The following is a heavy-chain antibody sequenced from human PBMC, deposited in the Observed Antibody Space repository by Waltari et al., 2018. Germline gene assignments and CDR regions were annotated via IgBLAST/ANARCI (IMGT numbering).Heavy chain of an antibody. Sequence: QVQLVQSGAEVKKPGSSVKVSCKASGGTFSSYAISWVRQAPGQGLEWMGRIIPIFGTANYAQKFQGRVTITADKSTSTAYMELSSLRSEDTAVYYCARDEKSEYYYGSGRSGAFDIWGQGTMVTVSS. CDR1: GGTFSSYA. D-gene: IGHD3-10*01. CDR2: IIPIFGTA. J-gene: IGHJ3*02. CDR3: ARDEKSEYYYGSGRSGAFDI. V-gene: IGHV1-69*08.